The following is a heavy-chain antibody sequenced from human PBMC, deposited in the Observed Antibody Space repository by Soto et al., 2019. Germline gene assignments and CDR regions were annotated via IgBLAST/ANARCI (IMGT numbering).Heavy chain of an antibody. D-gene: IGHD3-22*01. CDR3: ATAGNYDSSGRDF. CDR2: ISANSGNT. J-gene: IGHJ4*02. V-gene: IGHV1-18*04. Sequence: ASVKVSCKGFGWIFNNYAISWVRQAPGQGLEGGGWISANSGNTNDAQKLQGGVTMTTDTYTSTPYMELRGLRSDAAAVYYVATAGNYDSSGRDFWGQGTLVTVSS. CDR1: GWIFNNYA.